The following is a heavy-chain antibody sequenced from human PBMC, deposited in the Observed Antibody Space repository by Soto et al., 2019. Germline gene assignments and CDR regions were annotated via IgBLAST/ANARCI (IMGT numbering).Heavy chain of an antibody. V-gene: IGHV3-23*01. CDR3: AKGSSSEFLLSFDD. CDR1: GFTSRTYGFSTYA. Sequence: SGGTRRLSCMASGFTSRTYGFSTYAMNWVRQPPGKGLEWVSVITGSGSHSYYADSVKGRFTISRDNSRNTLFLQMDPLRADDTAVYFCAKGSSSEFLLSFDDWGHGTLVTVSS. J-gene: IGHJ4*01. CDR2: ITGSGSHS. D-gene: IGHD3-10*01.